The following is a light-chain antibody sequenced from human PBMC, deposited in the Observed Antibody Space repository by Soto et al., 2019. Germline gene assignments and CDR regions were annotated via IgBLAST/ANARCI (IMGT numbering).Light chain of an antibody. CDR3: QQRSNWPRT. V-gene: IGKV3D-20*02. CDR1: QSVSSSY. CDR2: GAS. J-gene: IGKJ1*01. Sequence: EIALTQSPGTLSLSPGERATLSCRASQSVSSSYLAWYQQKPGQAPRLLIYGASSRATGIPDRFSGSGPGTDFTLTISSLEPEDFAVYYCQQRSNWPRTFGQGTKVDIK.